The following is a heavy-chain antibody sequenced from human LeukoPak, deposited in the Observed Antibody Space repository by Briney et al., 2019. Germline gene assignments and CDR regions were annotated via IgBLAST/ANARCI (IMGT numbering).Heavy chain of an antibody. CDR2: INSDGSST. CDR3: AKGSGSGWYGRFAP. Sequence: GGSLRLSCAASGFTFRSYWMHWVRQAPGKGLVWVSRINSDGSSTSYADSVKGRFTISRDNSKNTFYLQMNSLRAEDTAVYYCAKGSGSGWYGRFAPWGQGTLVTVSS. CDR1: GFTFRSYW. D-gene: IGHD6-13*01. J-gene: IGHJ5*02. V-gene: IGHV3-74*01.